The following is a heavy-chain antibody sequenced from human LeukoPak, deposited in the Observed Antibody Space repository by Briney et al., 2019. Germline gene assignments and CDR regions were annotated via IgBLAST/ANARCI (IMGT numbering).Heavy chain of an antibody. Sequence: GGSLRLSCAASGFTFSTYSMHWVRQDPGKGLVWVSRISSDASITSYADPVKGRFTISRDNAKNTLYLQMNSLRAEDTAVYYCAKDPRRKLGYCSGGSCPTEAIYYYYYMDVWGKGTTVTVSS. J-gene: IGHJ6*03. V-gene: IGHV3-74*01. CDR3: AKDPRRKLGYCSGGSCPTEAIYYYYYMDV. CDR2: ISSDASIT. CDR1: GFTFSTYS. D-gene: IGHD2-15*01.